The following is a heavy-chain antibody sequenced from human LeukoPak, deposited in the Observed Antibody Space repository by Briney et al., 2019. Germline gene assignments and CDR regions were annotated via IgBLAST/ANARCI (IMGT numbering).Heavy chain of an antibody. V-gene: IGHV3-33*01. J-gene: IGHJ4*02. CDR1: GFSFSTYS. D-gene: IGHD6-13*01. Sequence: GGSLRLSCAASGFSFSTYSMHWVRQAPGKGPEWVAVIWYDGGNKYYSDSVKGRFTISRDNAKNSLYLQMNSLRAEDTAVYYCARVVAAAEGYWGQGTLVTVSS. CDR2: IWYDGGNK. CDR3: ARVVAAAEGY.